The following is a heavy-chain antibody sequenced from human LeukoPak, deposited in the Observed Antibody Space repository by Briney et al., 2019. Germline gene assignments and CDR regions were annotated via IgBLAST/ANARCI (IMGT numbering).Heavy chain of an antibody. CDR3: ARALTYYYGSGSYYNFYYYGMDV. D-gene: IGHD3-10*01. CDR1: GFTFSSYD. J-gene: IGHJ6*02. Sequence: GGTLRLSCAASGFTFSSYDMHWVRQATGKGLEWVSAIGTAGDTYYPSSVKGRFTISRENAKNSFYLQMNSLRAGDTAVYYCARALTYYYGSGSYYNFYYYGMDVWGQGTTVTVSS. V-gene: IGHV3-13*04. CDR2: IGTAGDT.